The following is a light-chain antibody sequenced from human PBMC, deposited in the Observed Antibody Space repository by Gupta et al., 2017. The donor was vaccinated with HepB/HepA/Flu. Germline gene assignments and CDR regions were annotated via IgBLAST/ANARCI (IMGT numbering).Light chain of an antibody. CDR1: SSNVGRNN. CDR2: YND. V-gene: IGLV1-44*01. CDR3: AAWDTSLNVVV. Sequence: QSVLTQSTSVSGTPGQRVTISCSVSSSNVGRNNVNWYQQLPGTAPKLLIYYNDERPSGVPDRISGSKSGTSASLAISGLQSEDEADYYCAAWDTSLNVVVFGGGTKLTVL. J-gene: IGLJ2*01.